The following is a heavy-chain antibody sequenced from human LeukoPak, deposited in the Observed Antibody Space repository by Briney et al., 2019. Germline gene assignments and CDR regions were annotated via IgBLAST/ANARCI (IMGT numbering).Heavy chain of an antibody. CDR1: GYTFTCYY. D-gene: IGHD4-17*01. V-gene: IGHV1-2*02. J-gene: IGHJ5*02. CDR3: ARDVHYYGDYVPNWFDP. CDR2: INPNSGGT. Sequence: GASVKVSFKSSGYTFTCYYMHWLRQAPAQGLEWMGGINPNSGGTNYAQKCQGRVTMTRDTYISTAYMELSRLRSDDPAVYYCARDVHYYGDYVPNWFDPWGQGNLVTVSS.